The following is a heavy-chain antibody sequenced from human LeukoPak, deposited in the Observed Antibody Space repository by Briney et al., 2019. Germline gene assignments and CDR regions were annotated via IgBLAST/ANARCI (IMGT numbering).Heavy chain of an antibody. CDR1: GFTFSSYW. Sequence: GVSLRLSCAASGFTFSSYWMSWVRQAPGKGLEWVANIKQDGSEKYYVNSVKGRFTISRDNAKNSLYLQMNSLRAEDTAVYYCARGKYGDYPYYYYGMDVWGQGTTVIVSS. CDR3: ARGKYGDYPYYYYGMDV. J-gene: IGHJ6*02. CDR2: IKQDGSEK. V-gene: IGHV3-7*01. D-gene: IGHD4-17*01.